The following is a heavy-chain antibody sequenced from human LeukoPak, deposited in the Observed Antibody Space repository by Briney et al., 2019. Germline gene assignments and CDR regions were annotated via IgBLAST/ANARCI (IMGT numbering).Heavy chain of an antibody. D-gene: IGHD3/OR15-3a*01. CDR2: INNDGSNS. CDR1: GFTFSSYW. CDR3: VRGEDWTGYVTPSVDV. J-gene: IGHJ6*04. Sequence: PGGSLRLSCAASGFTFSSYWMHWVRQAPGKGLTWLSHINNDGSNSSHADSVKGRLTISRDNAKQTVYLQMNNLRAEDTAVYFCVRGEDWTGYVTPSVDVWGKGTTVTVSS. V-gene: IGHV3-74*01.